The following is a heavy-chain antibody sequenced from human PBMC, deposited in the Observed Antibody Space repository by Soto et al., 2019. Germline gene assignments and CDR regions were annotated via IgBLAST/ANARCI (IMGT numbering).Heavy chain of an antibody. CDR1: GFTFSNHW. Sequence: EVHLVESGGGLAHPGGSLRLSCAASGFTFSNHWIHWVRQAPGKGLVWVSGIKSDGSTTTYADSVKGRFTISRDNAKNTLYLQMNNLRAVDTAVYYCASAAPFTYGSNAGFDFLGQGTVVTVSS. CDR2: IKSDGSTT. CDR3: ASAAPFTYGSNAGFDF. V-gene: IGHV3-74*03. D-gene: IGHD4-17*01. J-gene: IGHJ4*02.